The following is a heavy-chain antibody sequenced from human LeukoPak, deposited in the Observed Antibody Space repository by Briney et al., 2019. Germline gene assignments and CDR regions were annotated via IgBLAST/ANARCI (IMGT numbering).Heavy chain of an antibody. D-gene: IGHD5-18*01. CDR2: INPNS. Sequence: ASVKVSCKASGYTFTGYYIHWVRQAPGQGLEWMGWINPNSMARDTSISTDYMELSRLRSDDTAVYYCARLGYSYGYEGDYWGQGTLVTVSS. V-gene: IGHV1-2*02. CDR3: ARLGYSYGYEGDY. J-gene: IGHJ4*02. CDR1: GYTFTGYY.